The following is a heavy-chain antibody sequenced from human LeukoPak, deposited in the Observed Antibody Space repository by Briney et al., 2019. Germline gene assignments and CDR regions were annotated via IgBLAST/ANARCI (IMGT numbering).Heavy chain of an antibody. V-gene: IGHV4-4*02. CDR1: GGSISSSNW. CDR3: ARNYDSSGHLPVN. CDR2: IYHSGST. D-gene: IGHD3-22*01. Sequence: PSETLSLTCAVSGGSISSSNWWSWVRQPPGKGLEWIGEIYHSGSTNYNPSLKSRVTISLDKSKNQFSLKLSSVTAADTAVYYCARNYDSSGHLPVNWGQGTLVTVSS. J-gene: IGHJ4*02.